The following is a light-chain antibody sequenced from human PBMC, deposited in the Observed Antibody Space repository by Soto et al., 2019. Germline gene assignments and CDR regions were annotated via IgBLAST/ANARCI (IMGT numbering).Light chain of an antibody. J-gene: IGKJ2*01. CDR1: QSVRSN. CDR3: QQYNNWPPYT. CDR2: GAS. Sequence: EIVMTQSPATLSVSPGEKATLSCRASQSVRSNLAWYQQKPGQAPRLLIYGASTRATGIPARFSGSGSGTEFTLTISSLQSEDFDVYYCQQYNNWPPYTFGQGTKLEIK. V-gene: IGKV3-15*01.